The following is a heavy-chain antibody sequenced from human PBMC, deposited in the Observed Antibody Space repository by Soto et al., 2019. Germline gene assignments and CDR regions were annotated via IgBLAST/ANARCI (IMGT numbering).Heavy chain of an antibody. CDR3: ARARGNYYFDY. Sequence: GGSLRLSCAASGFTFSSYAMHWVRQAPGKGLEWVAVISYDGSNKYYADSVKGRFTISRDNSKNTLYLQMNSLRAEDTAVYYCARARGNYYFDYWGQGTLVTVSS. CDR2: ISYDGSNK. CDR1: GFTFSSYA. J-gene: IGHJ4*02. V-gene: IGHV3-30-3*01. D-gene: IGHD2-21*02.